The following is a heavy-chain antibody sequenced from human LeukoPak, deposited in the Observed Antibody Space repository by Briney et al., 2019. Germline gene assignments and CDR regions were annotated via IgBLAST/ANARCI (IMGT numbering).Heavy chain of an antibody. CDR1: GFTFSSYA. V-gene: IGHV3-23*01. Sequence: GGSLRLSCAASGFTFSSYAMSWVRQAPGKGLEWVSAISGSGGSTYYADSVKGRFTTSRDNSKNTLYLQMNSLRAEDTAVYYCARDRAAYATKYYFDYWGQGTLVTVSS. D-gene: IGHD6-13*01. CDR3: ARDRAAYATKYYFDY. CDR2: ISGSGGST. J-gene: IGHJ4*02.